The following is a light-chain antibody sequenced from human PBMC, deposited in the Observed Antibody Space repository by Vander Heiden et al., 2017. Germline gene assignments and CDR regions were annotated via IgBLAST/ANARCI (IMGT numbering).Light chain of an antibody. J-gene: IGKJ1*01. CDR3: QQYNSYSRT. V-gene: IGKV1-5*03. CDR2: KAS. Sequence: DIQMHQSPSTLSASVGDRATITCRASQSISSWLTWYQQKPGKAPKLLIYKASSLESGVPSRFSGSGSGTEFTLTISSLQPDDFATYYCQQYNSYSRTFGQGTKVEIK. CDR1: QSISSW.